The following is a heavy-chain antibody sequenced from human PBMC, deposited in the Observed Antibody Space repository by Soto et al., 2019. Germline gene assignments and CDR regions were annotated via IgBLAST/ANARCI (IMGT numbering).Heavy chain of an antibody. V-gene: IGHV3-30-3*01. Sequence: QVQLVESGGGVVQPGRSLRLSCAASGFTFSSYAMHWVRQAPGKGLEWVAVISYDGSNKYYADSVKGRFTISRDNSKNTLYLQMNSLRAEDTAVYYCARDPLIAAAGTFDYRGQGTLVTVSS. CDR1: GFTFSSYA. D-gene: IGHD6-13*01. J-gene: IGHJ4*02. CDR3: ARDPLIAAAGTFDY. CDR2: ISYDGSNK.